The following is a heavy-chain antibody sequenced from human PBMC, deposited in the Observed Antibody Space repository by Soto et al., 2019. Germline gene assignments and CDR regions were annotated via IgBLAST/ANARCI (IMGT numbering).Heavy chain of an antibody. Sequence: PGGSLRLSCAASGFTFSSYAMSWVRQAPGTGLEWVSTVTGSGGTTYYADSVKGRFTITRDDSKNTLYLQMNSLRAEDTAVYYCAKGGLGDSSGYVDAFDMWGQGTMVTVSS. J-gene: IGHJ3*02. V-gene: IGHV3-23*01. CDR1: GFTFSSYA. CDR2: VTGSGGTT. CDR3: AKGGLGDSSGYVDAFDM. D-gene: IGHD3-22*01.